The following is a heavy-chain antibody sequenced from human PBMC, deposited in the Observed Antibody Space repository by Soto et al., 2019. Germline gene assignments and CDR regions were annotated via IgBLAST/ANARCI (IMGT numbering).Heavy chain of an antibody. Sequence: GGSLRLSCAASGFTFSSYAMSWVRQAPGKGLEWVSAISGSGGSTYYADSVKGRFTISRDNSKNTLYLQMNSLRAEDTAVYYCANSRHSFWSGYSPVAPRFDYWGQGTLVTVSS. CDR3: ANSRHSFWSGYSPVAPRFDY. D-gene: IGHD3-3*01. CDR2: ISGSGGST. CDR1: GFTFSSYA. V-gene: IGHV3-23*01. J-gene: IGHJ4*02.